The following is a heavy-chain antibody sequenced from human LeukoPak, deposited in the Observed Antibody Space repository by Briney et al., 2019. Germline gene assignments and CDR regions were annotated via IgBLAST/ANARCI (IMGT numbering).Heavy chain of an antibody. CDR1: GYTFTSYY. D-gene: IGHD5-18*01. CDR2: INPSGGTT. J-gene: IGHJ4*02. CDR3: ARDPSVSGYSFGYFDY. Sequence: GASVKVSCKASGYTFTSYYMHGVRQAPGQGLEWMGIINPSGGTTSYAQKFQGRVTMTRDTSTSTVYMELSSLRSEDTAVCYCARDPSVSGYSFGYFDYWGQGTLVTVSS. V-gene: IGHV1-46*01.